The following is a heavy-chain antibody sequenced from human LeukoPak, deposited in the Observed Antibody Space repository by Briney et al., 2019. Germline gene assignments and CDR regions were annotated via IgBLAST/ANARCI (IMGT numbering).Heavy chain of an antibody. CDR2: IGTAGDT. CDR1: GFTFSNYA. V-gene: IGHV3-13*01. Sequence: GGSLRLSCAASGFTFSNYAMHWVRKAAGKGLEWASGIGTAGDTYYPGSVKGRFTISRENAKNSLYLQMNSLSAGDTAVYYCASSPAYSSSWYAIDNWGQGTLVTVSS. J-gene: IGHJ4*02. D-gene: IGHD6-13*01. CDR3: ASSPAYSSSWYAIDN.